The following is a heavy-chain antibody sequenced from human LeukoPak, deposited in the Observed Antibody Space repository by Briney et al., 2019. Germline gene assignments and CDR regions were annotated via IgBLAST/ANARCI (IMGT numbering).Heavy chain of an antibody. V-gene: IGHV3-33*06. Sequence: PGGSLRLSCAASGFTFSSYGMHWVRQAPGKGLEWVAVIWYDGSNKYYADSVKGRFTISRDNSKNTLYLQMNSLRAEDTAVYYCAKRETSGTKYFHYWGQRTLVTVSS. CDR2: IWYDGSNK. CDR3: AKRETSGTKYFHY. D-gene: IGHD1-26*01. J-gene: IGHJ4*02. CDR1: GFTFSSYG.